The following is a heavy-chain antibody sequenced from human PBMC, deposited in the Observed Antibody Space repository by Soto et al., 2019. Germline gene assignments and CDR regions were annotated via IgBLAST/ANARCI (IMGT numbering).Heavy chain of an antibody. D-gene: IGHD3-3*01. V-gene: IGHV6-1*01. Sequence: SQTLSLTCAISGDSVSSNSSAWNWIRQSPSRGLEWLGRTYYRSKWYNDYAVSVKSRITINPDTSKNHFSLQLNSVTPEDTAVYYCARGLRFLEWLHLSYYFDYWGQGTLVTVSS. CDR1: GDSVSSNSSA. CDR3: ARGLRFLEWLHLSYYFDY. J-gene: IGHJ4*02. CDR2: TYYRSKWYN.